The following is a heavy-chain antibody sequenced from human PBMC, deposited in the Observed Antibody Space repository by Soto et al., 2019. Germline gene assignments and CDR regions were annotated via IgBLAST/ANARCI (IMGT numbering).Heavy chain of an antibody. Sequence: SETLSLTCTVSGGSISSYYWSWIRQPPGKGLEWIGYIYYSGSTNYNPSLKSRVTISVDTSKNQFSLKLSSVTAADTAVYYCARHPIEYSSSNYYYYYMDVWGKGTTVTVSS. D-gene: IGHD6-6*01. CDR1: GGSISSYY. J-gene: IGHJ6*03. CDR3: ARHPIEYSSSNYYYYYMDV. V-gene: IGHV4-59*08. CDR2: IYYSGST.